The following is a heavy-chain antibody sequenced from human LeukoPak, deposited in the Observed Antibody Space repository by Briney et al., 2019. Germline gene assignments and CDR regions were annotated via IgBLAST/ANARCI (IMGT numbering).Heavy chain of an antibody. CDR2: IRYSGST. V-gene: IGHV4-59*11. Sequence: SETLSLTCTVSGGSLSGHYRSWIRQPPGKGLEWIGCIRYSGSTNYNPALKSRSTISVDTPKNLFSLSLTSVTAADTGVYYCARLHALGAEEFDPWGQGTLVTVSS. CDR3: ARLHALGAEEFDP. CDR1: GGSLSGHY. D-gene: IGHD3-16*01. J-gene: IGHJ5*02.